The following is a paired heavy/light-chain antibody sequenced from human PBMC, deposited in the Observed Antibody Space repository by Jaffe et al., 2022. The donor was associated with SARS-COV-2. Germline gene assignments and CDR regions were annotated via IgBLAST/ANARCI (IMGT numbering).Heavy chain of an antibody. J-gene: IGHJ4*02. CDR2: INTDTGNP. Sequence: QVQLVQSGSELKKPGASVKVSCKASGYTFTNYIMNWVRQAPGQGLEWLGWINTDTGNPTYAQGFRGRFVFSLDTSVSTAYLEINSLKAEDTAVYYCARIPNNYYYFDYWGQGTLVTVST. CDR1: GYTFTNYI. CDR3: ARIPNNYYYFDY. D-gene: IGHD1-1*01. V-gene: IGHV7-4-1*02.
Light chain of an antibody. CDR3: QQYYTAPL. CDR2: WAS. J-gene: IGKJ2*01. CDR1: QSILYSSSNKNY. V-gene: IGKV4-1*01. Sequence: DIVMTQSPDSLAVALGERATINCKSSQSILYSSSNKNYLAWYQQKPGQPPKLLIYWASIRESGVPDRFSGSGSGTDFTLTISSLQAEDVAVYYCQQYYTAPLFGQGTKLEIK.